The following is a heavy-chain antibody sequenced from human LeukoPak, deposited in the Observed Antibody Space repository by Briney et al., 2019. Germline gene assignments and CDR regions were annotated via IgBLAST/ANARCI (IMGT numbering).Heavy chain of an antibody. CDR2: IIPIFGTA. J-gene: IGHJ4*02. CDR1: VGTLSSYA. V-gene: IGHV1-69*13. D-gene: IGHD2-15*01. CDR3: ARSDIVVVVAATGLGTNFDY. Sequence: SVKDSRQASVGTLSSYAISWVRPAPGQGLEWMGGIIPIFGTANYAQKFQGRVTITADESTSTAYMELSSLRSEDTAVYYCARSDIVVVVAATGLGTNFDYWGQGTLVTVSS.